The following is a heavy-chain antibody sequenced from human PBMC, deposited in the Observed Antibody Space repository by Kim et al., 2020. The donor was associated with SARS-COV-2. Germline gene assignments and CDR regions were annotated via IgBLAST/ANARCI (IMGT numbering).Heavy chain of an antibody. CDR1: GYTFTRYD. CDR2: MNPNSGNT. CDR3: ARAVVLWFGELLPPRRHWYFDL. V-gene: IGHV1-8*01. J-gene: IGHJ2*01. Sequence: ASVKVSCKASGYTFTRYDINWVRQATGQGLEWMGWMNPNSGNTGYAQKFQGRVTMTRNTSISTAYMELSSLRSEDTAVYYCARAVVLWFGELLPPRRHWYFDLCGPGTLVTVPS. D-gene: IGHD3-10*01.